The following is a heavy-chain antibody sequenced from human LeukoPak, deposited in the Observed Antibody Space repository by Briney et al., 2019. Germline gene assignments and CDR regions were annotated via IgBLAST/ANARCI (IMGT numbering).Heavy chain of an antibody. D-gene: IGHD2-2*01. CDR2: IYHSGST. V-gene: IGHV4-38-2*02. CDR1: GYSISSGYY. Sequence: SETLSLTCTVSGYSISSGYYWGWIRQPPGKGLEWIGSIYHSGSTYYNPSLKSRVTISVDTSKNQFSLKLSSVTAADTAVYYCARGVVVVPAARGVNWFDPWGQGTLVTVSS. CDR3: ARGVVVVPAARGVNWFDP. J-gene: IGHJ5*02.